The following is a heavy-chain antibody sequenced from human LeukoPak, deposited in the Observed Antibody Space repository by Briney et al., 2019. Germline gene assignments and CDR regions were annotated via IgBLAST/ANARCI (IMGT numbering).Heavy chain of an antibody. Sequence: EASVKVSCKASGYTFTGYYMHWVRQAPGQGLEWMGWINPNSGGTNHAQKFQGRVTMTRDTSISTAYMELSRLRSDDTAVYYCARGGPYYYYYYYMDVWGKGTTVTVSS. CDR1: GYTFTGYY. CDR2: INPNSGGT. J-gene: IGHJ6*03. D-gene: IGHD3-16*01. CDR3: ARGGPYYYYYYYMDV. V-gene: IGHV1-2*02.